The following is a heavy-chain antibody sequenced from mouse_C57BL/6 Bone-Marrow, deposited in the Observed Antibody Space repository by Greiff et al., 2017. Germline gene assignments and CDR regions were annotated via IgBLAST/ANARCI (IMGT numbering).Heavy chain of an antibody. Sequence: EVQLQQSGAELVRPGASVKLSCTASGFNIKDDYMHWVKQRPEQGLEWIGWIDPENGDTEYASKFQGKATITVDTSSNTAYLQLSSLTSEDTAVYYCAPLGRYFDVWGTGTTVTVSS. CDR2: IDPENGDT. CDR1: GFNIKDDY. D-gene: IGHD4-1*01. J-gene: IGHJ1*03. CDR3: APLGRYFDV. V-gene: IGHV14-4*01.